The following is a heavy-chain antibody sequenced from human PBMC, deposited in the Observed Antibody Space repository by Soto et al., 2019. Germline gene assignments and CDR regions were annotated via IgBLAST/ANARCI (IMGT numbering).Heavy chain of an antibody. CDR1: GYTFTSYD. V-gene: IGHV1-8*01. Sequence: GASVKVSCKASGYTFTSYDINWGRQATGQRPEGMGWMNPNSGNTGYAQKFQGRVTMTRNTSISTAYMELSSLRSEDTAVYYCARGVQGRRFLVVEYYYYYMDVWGKGTTVTVPS. J-gene: IGHJ6*03. CDR3: ARGVQGRRFLVVEYYYYYMDV. D-gene: IGHD3-3*01. CDR2: MNPNSGNT.